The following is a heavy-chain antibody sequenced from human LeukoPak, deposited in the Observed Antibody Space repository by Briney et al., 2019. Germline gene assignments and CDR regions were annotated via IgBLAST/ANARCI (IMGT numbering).Heavy chain of an antibody. CDR3: ARGPVITMVRGVKYYYYYGMDV. Sequence: SVKVSCKASGGTFSSYAISWVRQAPGQGLEWMGGIIPIFGTANYAQKFQGRATITADESTSTAYMELSSLRSEDTAVYYCARGPVITMVRGVKYYYYYGMDVWGKGTTVTVSS. CDR2: IIPIFGTA. CDR1: GGTFSSYA. J-gene: IGHJ6*04. D-gene: IGHD3-10*01. V-gene: IGHV1-69*01.